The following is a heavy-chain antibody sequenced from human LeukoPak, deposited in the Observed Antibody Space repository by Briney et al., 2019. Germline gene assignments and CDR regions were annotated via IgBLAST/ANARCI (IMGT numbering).Heavy chain of an antibody. J-gene: IGHJ4*02. V-gene: IGHV1-18*01. D-gene: IGHD2-2*01. CDR3: ARGGGVVPAAIIDY. Sequence: ASVKVSCKASGYTFTSYGISWVRQAPGQGLEWMGWISAFSGNTNYAQNLQGRVTLTTDTSTSTAYMELSRLRSDDTAVYYCARGGGVVPAAIIDYWGQGTLVTVSS. CDR2: ISAFSGNT. CDR1: GYTFTSYG.